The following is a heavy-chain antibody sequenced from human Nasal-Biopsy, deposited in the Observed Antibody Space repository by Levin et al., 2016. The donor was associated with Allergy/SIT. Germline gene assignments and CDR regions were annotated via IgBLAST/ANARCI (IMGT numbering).Heavy chain of an antibody. CDR3: ATEPRGSPGGPETHYYYYGLDV. V-gene: IGHV1-69-2*01. CDR2: IDPEDAET. CDR1: GYTFNDYY. J-gene: IGHJ6*02. D-gene: IGHD2-15*01. Sequence: ASVKVSCKVSGYTFNDYYIYWVQQAPGQGLEWVGLIDPEDAETIYAEKFQGRITLTADTSTDTAYMELSSLTSADTAIYYCATEPRGSPGGPETHYYYYGLDVWGQGTTVTVSS.